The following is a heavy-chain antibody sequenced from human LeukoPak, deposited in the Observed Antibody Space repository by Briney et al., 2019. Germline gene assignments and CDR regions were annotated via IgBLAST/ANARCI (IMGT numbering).Heavy chain of an antibody. CDR3: ARHSDWRFDY. CDR1: GYSFTSYW. J-gene: IGHJ4*02. CDR2: IYPADSAT. Sequence: GESLKISCKGSGYSFTSYWIPWVRQMPGKGLEWVGSIYPADSATRYSTSFQGQVTISADKSISTAYLQWSSLKASDSAMDYCARHSDWRFDYWGQGTLVTVSS. D-gene: IGHD3-9*01. V-gene: IGHV5-51*01.